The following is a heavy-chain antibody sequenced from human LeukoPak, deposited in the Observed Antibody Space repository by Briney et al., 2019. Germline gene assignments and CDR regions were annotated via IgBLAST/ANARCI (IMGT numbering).Heavy chain of an antibody. D-gene: IGHD5-24*01. J-gene: IGHJ4*02. V-gene: IGHV4-39*01. CDR3: VRHISTNTGYFDS. Sequence: SETLSLTCTVSGGSISSSSYYWGWIRQPPGKGLEWIGSIYYDGTSYSNPSLKSRVAIFVDTSRDQFSLDLSFVTAADTALYYCVRHISTNTGYFDSCGQGTLVSVSS. CDR1: GGSISSSSYY. CDR2: IYYDGTS.